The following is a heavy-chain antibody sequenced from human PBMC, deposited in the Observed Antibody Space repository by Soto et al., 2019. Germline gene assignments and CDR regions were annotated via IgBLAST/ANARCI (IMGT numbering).Heavy chain of an antibody. CDR2: IWYDGSNK. V-gene: IGHV3-33*01. CDR3: ARDSYSSSFDY. Sequence: GESLKISCAASGFTFSSYGMHWVRQAPGKGLEWVAVIWYDGSNKYYADSVKGRFTISRDNSKNTLYLQMNSLRAEDTAVYYCARDSYSSSFDYWGQGTLVTVSS. J-gene: IGHJ4*02. D-gene: IGHD6-13*01. CDR1: GFTFSSYG.